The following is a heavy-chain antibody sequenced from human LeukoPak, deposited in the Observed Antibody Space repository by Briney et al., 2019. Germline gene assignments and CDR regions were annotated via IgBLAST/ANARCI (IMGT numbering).Heavy chain of an antibody. CDR3: ARATWGSGSGFDY. CDR2: INHSGST. Sequence: SETLSLTCAVYGGSFSGYFWTWIRRPPGKGLEWIGEINHSGSTNYNPSLKSRVTISVDTSKNHFPLKLSSVTAADTAVYYCARATWGSGSGFDYWGQGPLVTVSS. D-gene: IGHD5-12*01. V-gene: IGHV4-34*01. CDR1: GGSFSGYF. J-gene: IGHJ4*02.